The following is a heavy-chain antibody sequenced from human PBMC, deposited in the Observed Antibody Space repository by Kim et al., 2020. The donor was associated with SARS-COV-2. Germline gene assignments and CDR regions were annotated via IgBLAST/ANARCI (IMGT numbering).Heavy chain of an antibody. Sequence: YADSVKGGLTISRDNSKNTLYLQMNSRRAEDTAVNYCAKPPRGAVASSDYWGQGTLVTVSS. CDR3: AKPPRGAVASSDY. V-gene: IGHV3-23*01. J-gene: IGHJ4*02. D-gene: IGHD6-19*01.